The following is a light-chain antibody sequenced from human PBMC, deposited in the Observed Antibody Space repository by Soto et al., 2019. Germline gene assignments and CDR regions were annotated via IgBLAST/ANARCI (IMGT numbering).Light chain of an antibody. CDR3: AAWDGSLKGVV. Sequence: QSVLTQPPSASGTPGQRVTLSCSGSSSNIGSNTVNWYQQFPGTAPKLLMYNNNQRPSGVPYRFSGSKSGTSASLAISGLQSEDEADYYCAAWDGSLKGVVFGGGTKLTVL. V-gene: IGLV1-44*01. CDR2: NNN. CDR1: SSNIGSNT. J-gene: IGLJ2*01.